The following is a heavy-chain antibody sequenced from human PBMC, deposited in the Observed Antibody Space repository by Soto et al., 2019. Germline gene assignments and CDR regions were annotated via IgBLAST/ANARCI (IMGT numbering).Heavy chain of an antibody. CDR1: GGSFIGYY. Sequence: SETLSLTCAVYGGSFIGYYWIFIRHPPVKWLEWIVEINHSGSTNYNPSLKSRVTISVDTSKNQFSLRLSSVTAADTAVYYCARRPRNWFDPWGQGTLVTVSS. J-gene: IGHJ5*02. CDR2: INHSGST. CDR3: ARRPRNWFDP. V-gene: IGHV4-34*01.